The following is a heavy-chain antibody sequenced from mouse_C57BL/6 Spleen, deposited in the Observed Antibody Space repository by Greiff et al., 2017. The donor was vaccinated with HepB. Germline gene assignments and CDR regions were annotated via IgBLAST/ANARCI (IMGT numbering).Heavy chain of an antibody. D-gene: IGHD2-1*01. Sequence: VQLQQSGAELVKPGASVKLSCKASGYTFTSYWMHWVKQRPGQGLEWIGMIHPNSGSTNYNEKFKSKATLTVDKSSSTAYLQLSSLTSEDSAVYYCAREGNREFDYWGQGTTLTVSS. CDR3: AREGNREFDY. CDR2: IHPNSGST. CDR1: GYTFTSYW. J-gene: IGHJ2*01. V-gene: IGHV1-64*01.